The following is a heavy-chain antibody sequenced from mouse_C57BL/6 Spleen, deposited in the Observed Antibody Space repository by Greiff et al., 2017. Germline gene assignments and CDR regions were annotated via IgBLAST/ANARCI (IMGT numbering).Heavy chain of an antibody. D-gene: IGHD1-1*01. CDR1: GYSITSGYY. CDR3: AREGVLDIYYYAMDY. V-gene: IGHV3-6*01. CDR2: ISYDGSN. Sequence: EVQRVESGPGLVKPSQSLSLTCSVTGYSITSGYYWNWIRQFPGNKLEWMGYISYDGSNNYNPSLKNRISITRDTSKNQFFLKLNCVTTEDTATYYCAREGVLDIYYYAMDYWGQGKSVTVSS. J-gene: IGHJ4*01.